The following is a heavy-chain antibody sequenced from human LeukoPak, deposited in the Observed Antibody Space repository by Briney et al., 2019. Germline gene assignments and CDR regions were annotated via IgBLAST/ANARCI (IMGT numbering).Heavy chain of an antibody. Sequence: GGSLRLSCAASGFTVSDYYMTWIRQAPGKGLDWVSYISSSGSTIYCADSVKGRFIISRDTAKNSLYLQMNSLRAEDTAVYHCARDRLLEDRDYSYYYYMDVWGKGTTVTVSS. V-gene: IGHV3-11*04. D-gene: IGHD1-1*01. CDR1: GFTVSDYY. CDR2: ISSSGSTI. CDR3: ARDRLLEDRDYSYYYYMDV. J-gene: IGHJ6*03.